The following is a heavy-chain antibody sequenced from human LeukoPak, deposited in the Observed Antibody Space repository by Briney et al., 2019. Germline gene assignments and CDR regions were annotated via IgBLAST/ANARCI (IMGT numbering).Heavy chain of an antibody. Sequence: SETLSLTCTVSGGSISSYYWSWIRQPPGKGLEWIGYIYYSGSTNYNPSLKSRVTISVDTSKNQFSLKLSSVTAADTAVYYCAREGATVTDAFDIWGQGTLVTVSS. CDR1: GGSISSYY. CDR2: IYYSGST. J-gene: IGHJ3*02. V-gene: IGHV4-59*01. CDR3: AREGATVTDAFDI. D-gene: IGHD4-17*01.